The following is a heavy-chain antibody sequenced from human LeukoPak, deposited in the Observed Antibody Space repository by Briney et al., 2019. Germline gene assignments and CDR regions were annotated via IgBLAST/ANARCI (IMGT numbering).Heavy chain of an antibody. CDR3: ARDRTAASWFDP. J-gene: IGHJ5*02. CDR1: GFTFSSYA. V-gene: IGHV3-66*02. CDR2: IYSGGST. D-gene: IGHD6-25*01. Sequence: GGSLRLSCAASGFTFSSYAMHWVRQAPGKGLEWVSVIYSGGSTYYADSVKGRFTISRDNSKNTLYLQMNSLRPDDTAVYYCARDRTAASWFDPWGQGTLVTVSS.